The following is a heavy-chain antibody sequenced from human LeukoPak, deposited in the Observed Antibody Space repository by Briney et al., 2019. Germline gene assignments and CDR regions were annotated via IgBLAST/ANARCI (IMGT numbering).Heavy chain of an antibody. V-gene: IGHV4-4*07. CDR3: ARDASCYYDGSGYYLGY. Sequence: SETLSLTCIVSGCSISSCSWNWIRQPAGKGLEWIGRIHTSGSTNYNPSLKSRVTMSVDTSKNQFSLKLSSVTAADTAVYYCARDASCYYDGSGYYLGYWGQGTLVTVSS. CDR2: IHTSGST. D-gene: IGHD3-22*01. J-gene: IGHJ4*02. CDR1: GCSISSCS.